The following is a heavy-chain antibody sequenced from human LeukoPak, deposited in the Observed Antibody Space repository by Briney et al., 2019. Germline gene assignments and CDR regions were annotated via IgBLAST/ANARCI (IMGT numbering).Heavy chain of an antibody. D-gene: IGHD5-12*01. V-gene: IGHV3-7*04. J-gene: IGHJ4*02. CDR1: GFTFNYFS. CDR2: IKQDGSEK. CDR3: ARGGNGVNVGYCDY. Sequence: GRSLRLSCAPSGFTFNYFSVDWVRQAPGKGLEWVANIKQDGSEKHFVDSVKGRFTISRDNAKNSLYLQMDSLRAEDTAVYYCARGGNGVNVGYCDYWGQGILATVSS.